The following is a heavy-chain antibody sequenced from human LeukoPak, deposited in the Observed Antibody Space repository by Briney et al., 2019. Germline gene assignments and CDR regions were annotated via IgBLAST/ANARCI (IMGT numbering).Heavy chain of an antibody. CDR3: ARTSVLLWFGELLSLTPLDY. CDR1: GYTFTSYD. D-gene: IGHD3-10*01. CDR2: MNPNSGNT. Sequence: ASVKVSCKASGYTFTSYDINWVRQATGQGLEWMGWMNPNSGNTGYAQKFQGRVTMTRNTSISTAYMELSSLRSEDTAVYYCARTSVLLWFGELLSLTPLDYWGQGTLVTVSS. V-gene: IGHV1-8*01. J-gene: IGHJ4*02.